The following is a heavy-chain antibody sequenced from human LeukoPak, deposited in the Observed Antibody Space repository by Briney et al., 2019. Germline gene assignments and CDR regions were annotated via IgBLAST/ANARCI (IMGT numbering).Heavy chain of an antibody. Sequence: ASVKVSCKASGYTFTGYYMHWVRQAPGQGLEWMGWMNPNSGGTNYAQKFQGRVTMTRDTSISAVYMELNRLRSDDTAVYYCARDGRDGYNLVHYWGQGTLVTVSS. V-gene: IGHV1-2*02. D-gene: IGHD5-24*01. CDR3: ARDGRDGYNLVHY. J-gene: IGHJ4*02. CDR1: GYTFTGYY. CDR2: MNPNSGGT.